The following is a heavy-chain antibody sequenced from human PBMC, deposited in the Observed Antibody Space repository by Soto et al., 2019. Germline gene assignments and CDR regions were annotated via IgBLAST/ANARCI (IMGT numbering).Heavy chain of an antibody. CDR3: SRGEWELRH. CDR2: MSPNSGNT. V-gene: IGHV1-8*01. D-gene: IGHD1-26*01. J-gene: IGHJ4*02. CDR1: GYTFTDYD. Sequence: QVQLVQSGAEVKKPGASVKVSCKASGYTFTDYDINWVRQATGQGPEWMGWMSPNSGNTGYAQKFQGRVTMTRDTSISTAYMALTSLTSEDTGVYYCSRGEWELRHWGQGTLVTVSS.